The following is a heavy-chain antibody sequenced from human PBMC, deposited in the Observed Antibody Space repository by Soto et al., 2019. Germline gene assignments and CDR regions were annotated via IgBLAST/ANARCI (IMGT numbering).Heavy chain of an antibody. D-gene: IGHD3-10*02. CDR1: GYTFSNYD. J-gene: IGHJ5*02. Sequence: ASVKVSCKASGYTFSNYDITWVRQAPGQGLEWMGWISAYNGNINYSQKIQDRVTMTTDTSTTAAYMELRSLRSDDTAVYYCARASEDVRGVIIWLDPWGQGTLVTVPS. CDR2: ISAYNGNI. CDR3: ARASEDVRGVIIWLDP. V-gene: IGHV1-18*01.